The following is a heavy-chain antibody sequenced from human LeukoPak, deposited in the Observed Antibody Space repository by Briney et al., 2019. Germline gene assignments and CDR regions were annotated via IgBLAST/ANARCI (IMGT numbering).Heavy chain of an antibody. CDR1: GCIFDDYT. CDR3: AKSDRVVARDAFDI. D-gene: IGHD2-2*01. J-gene: IGHJ3*02. Sequence: PGGSLRLSCAASGCIFDDYTMHWVRQAPGKGLEWVSLISWDGGSTHYADSVKGRFTISRDNSKNSLYLQMNSLRSEDTASYYCAKSDRVVARDAFDIWGQGTMVTVSS. V-gene: IGHV3-43*01. CDR2: ISWDGGST.